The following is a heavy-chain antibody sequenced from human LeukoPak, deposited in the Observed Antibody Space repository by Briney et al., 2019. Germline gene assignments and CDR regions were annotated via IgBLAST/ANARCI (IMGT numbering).Heavy chain of an antibody. CDR1: GFTFSNYG. V-gene: IGHV3-30*02. Sequence: GGSLRLSCAASGFTFSNYGMHWVRQAPGKGLEWVAFIRYDGSDKNYADSVKGRLTISRDNSKKTLYLQMSSLRAEDTAVYYCTKEYAGSHYYYYYMDVWGKGTTVTVSS. J-gene: IGHJ6*03. CDR2: IRYDGSDK. CDR3: TKEYAGSHYYYYYMDV.